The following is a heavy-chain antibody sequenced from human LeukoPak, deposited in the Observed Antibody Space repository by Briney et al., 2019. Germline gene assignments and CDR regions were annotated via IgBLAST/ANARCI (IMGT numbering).Heavy chain of an antibody. Sequence: GGSLRLSCAASGFTFSSYGMHWVRQAPGKGLEWVAVISYDGSNKYYADSVKGRFTISRDNSKNTLYLQMNSLRAEDTAVYYCARDFGQWLVRGGFDYWGQGTLVTVSS. CDR1: GFTFSSYG. CDR3: ARDFGQWLVRGGFDY. CDR2: ISYDGSNK. V-gene: IGHV3-30*03. D-gene: IGHD6-19*01. J-gene: IGHJ4*02.